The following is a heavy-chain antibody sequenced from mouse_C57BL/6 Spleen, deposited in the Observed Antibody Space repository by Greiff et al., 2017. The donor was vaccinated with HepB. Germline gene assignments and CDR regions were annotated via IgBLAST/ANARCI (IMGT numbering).Heavy chain of an antibody. J-gene: IGHJ4*01. D-gene: IGHD1-1*02. CDR3: ARREKWSPLGYAMDY. Sequence: VQLQQSGAELVRPGTSVKLSCKASGYTFTSYWMHWVKQRPGQGLEWIGVIDPSDSYTNYNQKFKGKATLTVDTSSSTAYMQLSSLTSEDSAVYYWARREKWSPLGYAMDYWGQGTSVTVSS. V-gene: IGHV1-59*01. CDR2: IDPSDSYT. CDR1: GYTFTSYW.